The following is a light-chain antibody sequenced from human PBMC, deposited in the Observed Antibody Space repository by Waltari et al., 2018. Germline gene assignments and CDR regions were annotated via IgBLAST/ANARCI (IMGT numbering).Light chain of an antibody. V-gene: IGKV3-20*01. Sequence: ELVWTQSPGTLSLSPGERATLSCRASQSVSSSYVAWYQQKPGQAPRLLIYCASSRATGIPDRVSGSGSETDFTLTISRLEHKDFAVYYCQQYGSSPYTFGQGTKLEIK. J-gene: IGKJ2*01. CDR2: CAS. CDR1: QSVSSSY. CDR3: QQYGSSPYT.